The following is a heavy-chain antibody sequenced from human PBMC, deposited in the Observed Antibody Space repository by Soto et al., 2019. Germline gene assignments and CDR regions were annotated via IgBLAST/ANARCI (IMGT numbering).Heavy chain of an antibody. CDR2: INAGNGNT. D-gene: IGHD5-18*01. CDR1: GYTFTSYD. J-gene: IGHJ4*02. Sequence: GASVKVSCKASGYTFTSYDMHWVRQAPGQRLEWMGWINAGNGNTKYSQKFQGRVTITRDTSASTAYMELSSLRSEDTAVYYCAREFNVGYSYGKHTFDYWGQGTLVTVSS. V-gene: IGHV1-3*01. CDR3: AREFNVGYSYGKHTFDY.